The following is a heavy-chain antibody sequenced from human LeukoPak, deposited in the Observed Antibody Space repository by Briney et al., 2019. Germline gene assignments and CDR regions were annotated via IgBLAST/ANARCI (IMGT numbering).Heavy chain of an antibody. CDR1: GFTFSSYA. CDR2: ISGTGAST. D-gene: IGHD3-3*01. J-gene: IGHJ4*02. CDR3: ARSDDFWSGYWDY. Sequence: GGSLRLSCAAPGFTFSSYAMSWVRQAPGKGLEWVSGISGTGASTHYADSVKGRFTISRDTSKNTLYLQMNSLRAEDTAVYHCARSDDFWSGYWDYWGQGTLVTVSS. V-gene: IGHV3-23*01.